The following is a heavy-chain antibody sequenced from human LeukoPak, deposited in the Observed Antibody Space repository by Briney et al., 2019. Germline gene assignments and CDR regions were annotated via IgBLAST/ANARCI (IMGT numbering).Heavy chain of an antibody. D-gene: IGHD3-22*01. CDR3: ARETYYYDSSGYYYPSGFDY. V-gene: IGHV3-48*01. J-gene: IGHJ4*02. CDR2: ISSGSRTI. Sequence: PGGSLRLSCAASGFTFSSYAMHWVRQAPGKGLEWVSYISSGSRTIYYADSVKGRFTISRDNAKNSLYLQMNSLRAEDTAVYYCARETYYYDSSGYYYPSGFDYWGQGTLVTVSS. CDR1: GFTFSSYA.